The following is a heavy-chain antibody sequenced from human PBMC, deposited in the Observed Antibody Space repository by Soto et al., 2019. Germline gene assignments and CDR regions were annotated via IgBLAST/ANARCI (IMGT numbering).Heavy chain of an antibody. V-gene: IGHV3-23*01. CDR2: IRGSGGST. CDR1: GFTFSSYA. CDR3: AKDIGAGDAFDI. J-gene: IGHJ3*02. Sequence: GGSLRLSCAASGFTFSSYAMSWVRQAPGKGLEWVSAIRGSGGSTYYADSVKGRFTISRDNSKNTLYLQMNSLRAEDTAVYYCAKDIGAGDAFDIWGQGTMVTVSS. D-gene: IGHD1-26*01.